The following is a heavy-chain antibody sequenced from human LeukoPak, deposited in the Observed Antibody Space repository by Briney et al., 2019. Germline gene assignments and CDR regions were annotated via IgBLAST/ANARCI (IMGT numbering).Heavy chain of an antibody. D-gene: IGHD3-9*01. CDR2: ISGTGRST. J-gene: IGHJ3*01. CDR1: GFTFSSYA. CDR3: AKDQAGAYFEDAFDV. V-gene: IGHV3-23*01. Sequence: LPGGSLRLSCAASGFTFSSYAMSWVRQAPGKGLEWVSAISGTGRSTYSADSVKGRFYISRDDSKNTVYLQMNSLRAEDTAVYYCAKDQAGAYFEDAFDVWGQGTMVTVSS.